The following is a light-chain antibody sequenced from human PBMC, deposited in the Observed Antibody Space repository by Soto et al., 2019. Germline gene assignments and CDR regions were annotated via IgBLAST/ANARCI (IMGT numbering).Light chain of an antibody. Sequence: QPVLTQPASVSGSPGQSITISCTGTSSDIGAYNYVSWYQQHPGKAPKLMIYEVTNRPSGISNRFSGSRSGNTASLTISGLQAEDEADYYCSSYASAIAFVFGTGTKLTVL. CDR2: EVT. CDR3: SSYASAIAFV. CDR1: SSDIGAYNY. J-gene: IGLJ1*01. V-gene: IGLV2-14*01.